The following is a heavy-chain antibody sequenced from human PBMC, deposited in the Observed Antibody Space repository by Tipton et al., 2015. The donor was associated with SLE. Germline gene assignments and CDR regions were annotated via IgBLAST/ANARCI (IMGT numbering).Heavy chain of an antibody. CDR1: GGSISSYY. Sequence: TLSLTCTVSGGSISSYYWSWIRQPPGKGLEWIGYIYYSGSTNYNPSLKSRVTISVDTSKNQFSLQLNSVTPEDTAVYYCARDADSAEYFQHWGQGTLVTVSS. J-gene: IGHJ1*01. D-gene: IGHD2-21*02. CDR3: ARDADSAEYFQH. V-gene: IGHV4-59*12. CDR2: IYYSGST.